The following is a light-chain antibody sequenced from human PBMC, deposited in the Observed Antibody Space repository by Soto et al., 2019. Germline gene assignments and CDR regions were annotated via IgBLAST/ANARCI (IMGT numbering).Light chain of an antibody. CDR1: QSVSSSY. CDR2: GAS. Sequence: EIVLTQSPGNLSLSPGERATLSCRASQSVSSSYLAWYQQKPGQAPRLLIYGASSRATGIPDRFSGSGSGTDFTLTISRLEPEDFAVYYCQQYGSSPPTFGQGTKVDIK. V-gene: IGKV3-20*01. CDR3: QQYGSSPPT. J-gene: IGKJ1*01.